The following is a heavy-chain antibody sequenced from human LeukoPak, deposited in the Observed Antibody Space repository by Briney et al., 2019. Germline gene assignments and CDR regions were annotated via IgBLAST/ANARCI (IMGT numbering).Heavy chain of an antibody. V-gene: IGHV4-39*01. D-gene: IGHD2-2*03. Sequence: SETLSLTCTVSGGSISSSSYYWGWIRQPPGKGLEWIGSIYYSGSTYYNPSLKSRVTISVDTSKNQFSLKLSSVTAADTAVYYCARLLRVGYCSSTSCNWFDPWGQGTLVTVSS. J-gene: IGHJ5*02. CDR2: IYYSGST. CDR3: ARLLRVGYCSSTSCNWFDP. CDR1: GGSISSSSYY.